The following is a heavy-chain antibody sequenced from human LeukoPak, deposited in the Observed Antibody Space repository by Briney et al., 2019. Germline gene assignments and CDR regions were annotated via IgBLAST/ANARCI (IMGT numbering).Heavy chain of an antibody. V-gene: IGHV1-2*02. CDR3: AGGYNYIVY. J-gene: IGHJ4*02. D-gene: IGHD5-18*01. CDR2: INPNSGAT. Sequence: ASVKVSCKDSGYTFTGYYMHWVRQAPGQGLGCMGWINPNSGATTYAQKFQGRVTMTRDTSISTAYMELSRLRSDDTAVYYCAGGYNYIVYWGRGTLVTVSS. CDR1: GYTFTGYY.